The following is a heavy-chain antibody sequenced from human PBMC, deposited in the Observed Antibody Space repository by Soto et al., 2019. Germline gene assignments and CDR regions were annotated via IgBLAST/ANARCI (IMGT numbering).Heavy chain of an antibody. D-gene: IGHD1-1*01. CDR2: IYATGTT. CDR3: VRDGTKTLRDWFDP. CDR1: GASISGFY. J-gene: IGHJ5*02. V-gene: IGHV4-4*07. Sequence: SETLSLTCTVSGASISGFYWSWFRKSAGKGLEWIGRIYATGTTDYNPSLKSRVMMSVDTSKKQFSLKLRSVTAADTAVYYCVRDGTKTLRDWFDPWGQGISVTVSS.